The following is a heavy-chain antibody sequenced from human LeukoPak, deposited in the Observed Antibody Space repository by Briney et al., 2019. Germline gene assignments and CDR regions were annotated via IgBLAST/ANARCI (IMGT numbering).Heavy chain of an antibody. D-gene: IGHD3-9*01. Sequence: QPGGSLRLSCATSGFTFSNYGMHWVRQAPGKGLEWVAVISNDGSNIQYADSAKGRFTISRDNSKNTVYLQMNSLRSEDTAVYYCARDYISGYDILTGYYPPSYFDYWGQGTLVTVSS. CDR2: ISNDGSNI. CDR1: GFTFSNYG. J-gene: IGHJ4*02. CDR3: ARDYISGYDILTGYYPPSYFDY. V-gene: IGHV3-30*03.